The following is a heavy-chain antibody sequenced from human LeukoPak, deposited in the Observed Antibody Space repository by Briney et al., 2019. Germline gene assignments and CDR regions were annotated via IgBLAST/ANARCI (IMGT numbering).Heavy chain of an antibody. CDR1: GFTFSDYY. J-gene: IGHJ4*02. V-gene: IGHV3-11*04. CDR2: FGSSGGPI. D-gene: IGHD3-22*01. CDR3: ARAGYNYDSSGYFN. Sequence: GGSLRLSCAASGFTFSDYYMSWIRQAPGKGLEWVSYFGSSGGPIYYADPVKGRFTISRDNAKNSLYLQMNSLRAEDTAVYYCARAGYNYDSSGYFNWGQGTLVTVSS.